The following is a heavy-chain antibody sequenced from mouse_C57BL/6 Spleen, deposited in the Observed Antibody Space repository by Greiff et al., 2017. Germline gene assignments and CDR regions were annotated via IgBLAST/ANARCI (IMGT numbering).Heavy chain of an antibody. CDR2: IYWDDDK. V-gene: IGHV8-12*01. CDR1: GFSLSTSGMG. Sequence: QVQLMESGPGILQSSQTLSLTCSFSGFSLSTSGMGVSWIRQPSGKGLEWLAHIYWDDDKRYNPSLKSRPTISKATCRNQVFLKITRVDPADTATDNCSRIPKGAAWFAYWGQGTLLTVSA. J-gene: IGHJ3*01. CDR3: SRIPKGAAWFAY.